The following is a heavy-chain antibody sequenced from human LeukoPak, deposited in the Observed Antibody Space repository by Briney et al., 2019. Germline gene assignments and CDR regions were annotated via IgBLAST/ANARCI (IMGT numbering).Heavy chain of an antibody. CDR2: ISYDGTYK. CDR3: AAEGPYGGNALDY. J-gene: IGHJ4*02. CDR1: RFAFSAFV. Sequence: GGSLRLSCAASRFAFSAFVMHWGRQAPGKGLEWVALISYDGTYKYYADSVKGRFTLSRDNSKNTLYLQMNSLRAEDTAVYYCAAEGPYGGNALDYWGQGTLVTVSS. D-gene: IGHD4-23*01. V-gene: IGHV3-30-3*02.